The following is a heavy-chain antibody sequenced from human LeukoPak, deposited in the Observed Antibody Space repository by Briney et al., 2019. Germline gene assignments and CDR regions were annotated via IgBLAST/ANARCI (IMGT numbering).Heavy chain of an antibody. V-gene: IGHV4-38-2*02. CDR3: ARGDHYYYYMDV. J-gene: IGHJ6*03. Sequence: SETLSLTCTVSGYSISSGYYWGWIRQPPGKGLEWIGSIYHSGSTYHNPSLKSRVTISVDTSKNQFSLKLSSVTAADTAVYYCARGDHYYYYMDVWGKGTTVTVSS. CDR1: GYSISSGYY. CDR2: IYHSGST.